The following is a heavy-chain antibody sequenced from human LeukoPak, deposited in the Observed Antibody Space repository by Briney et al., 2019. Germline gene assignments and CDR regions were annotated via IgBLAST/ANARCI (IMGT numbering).Heavy chain of an antibody. Sequence: GESLKISCKGSGYSFTSYWIGWVRQMPGKGLEWMGIIYPGDSDTRYSPSFQGRVTISADKSISTAYLQWSSLKASDTAMYYCAREGRVGNYYDSSGYPYYFDYWGQGTLVTVSS. J-gene: IGHJ4*02. CDR3: AREGRVGNYYDSSGYPYYFDY. CDR1: GYSFTSYW. D-gene: IGHD3-22*01. V-gene: IGHV5-51*01. CDR2: IYPGDSDT.